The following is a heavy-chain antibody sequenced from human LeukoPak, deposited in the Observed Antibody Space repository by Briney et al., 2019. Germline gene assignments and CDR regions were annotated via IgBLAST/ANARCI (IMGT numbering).Heavy chain of an antibody. CDR2: IKYDGREK. CDR3: ARDLGYCTSTNCYTRLCP. J-gene: IGHJ5*02. Sequence: GGSLRLSCAASAFSFSNYWMSCVRQAPGEGLEWVARIKYDGREKYYVNSVKGRFTISRDNAKNSLYLQMNSLRAEYTSVSYCARDLGYCTSTNCYTRLCPWGQGTLVTV. D-gene: IGHD2-2*02. CDR1: AFSFSNYW. V-gene: IGHV3-7*01.